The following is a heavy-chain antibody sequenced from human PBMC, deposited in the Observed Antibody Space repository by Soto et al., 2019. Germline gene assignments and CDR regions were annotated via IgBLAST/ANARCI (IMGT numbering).Heavy chain of an antibody. J-gene: IGHJ4*02. D-gene: IGHD3-3*01. CDR3: ARTIWSGYFQADY. Sequence: EVQLVESGGGLVQPGGSLILSCVASGFTFSTYSMNWVRQAPGKGLEWISYISSSSSTTYADSVKGRFTISRDNAKNSLYLQMNSLRDEDTAVYYCARTIWSGYFQADYWGQGTLVTVSS. CDR1: GFTFSTYS. V-gene: IGHV3-48*02. CDR2: ISSSSST.